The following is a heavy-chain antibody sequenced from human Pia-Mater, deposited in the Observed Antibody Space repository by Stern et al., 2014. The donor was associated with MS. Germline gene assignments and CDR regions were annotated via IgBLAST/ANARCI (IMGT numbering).Heavy chain of an antibody. CDR1: GGAMTTYY. V-gene: IGHV4-4*07. D-gene: IGHD3-10*01. CDR3: ARGVAGSYYNKWFDP. CDR2: VYTSGGT. J-gene: IGHJ5*02. Sequence: QVQLVESGPGLVKPSETLSLTCTVSGGAMTTYYWTWIRQPAGKGLEWIGRVYTSGGTNYNPFLESRVTVSVDTSKTQFYLDLRSVTAADTAVYYCARGVAGSYYNKWFDPWGQGILVTVSS.